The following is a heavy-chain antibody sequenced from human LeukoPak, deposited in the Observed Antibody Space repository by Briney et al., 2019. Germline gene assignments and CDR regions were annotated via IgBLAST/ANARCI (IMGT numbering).Heavy chain of an antibody. Sequence: GGSLRLSCAASGFTFSSYAMSWVRQAPGKGLEWVSGISGNGAFTYYADSVKGRFAISRDNSKSTLYLQMNSLRVEDTAVYYCAKDFGRNLGGPGYWGRGTLVTVSS. CDR1: GFTFSSYA. D-gene: IGHD3-10*01. CDR3: AKDFGRNLGGPGY. J-gene: IGHJ4*02. CDR2: ISGNGAFT. V-gene: IGHV3-23*01.